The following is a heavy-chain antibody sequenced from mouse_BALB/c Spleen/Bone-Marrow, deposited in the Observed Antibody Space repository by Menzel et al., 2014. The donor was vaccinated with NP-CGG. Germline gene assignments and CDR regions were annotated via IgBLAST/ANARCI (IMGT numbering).Heavy chain of an antibody. CDR1: GDSITSGY. CDR3: PQSILLPNPAWFAY. CDR2: ISYSDST. D-gene: IGHD2-10*01. J-gene: IGHJ3*01. Sequence: EVKVVESGPSLVKPSQTLSLTCSVTGDSITSGYWNWIRKFPGNKLEYMGYISYSDSTYYNPSLKSRISITRDTSKNHYYLQLKSLPTKHTPTYYFPQSILLPNPAWFAYWGHATLVTVSA. V-gene: IGHV3-8*02.